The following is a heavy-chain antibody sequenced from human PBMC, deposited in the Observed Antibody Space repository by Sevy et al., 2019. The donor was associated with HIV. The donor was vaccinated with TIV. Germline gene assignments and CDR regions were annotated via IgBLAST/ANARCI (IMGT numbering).Heavy chain of an antibody. Sequence: GGSLRLSCAASGFSFSAYWMNWVRQAPGKGLEWVANIKPDGSDKHYVDSAEGRFTISRDNAKNSLNLKMNSLRVEDTAMYYCAQETFGRFDSWGQGTLVTVSS. CDR1: GFSFSAYW. CDR3: AQETFGRFDS. V-gene: IGHV3-7*01. D-gene: IGHD1-26*01. CDR2: IKPDGSDK. J-gene: IGHJ4*02.